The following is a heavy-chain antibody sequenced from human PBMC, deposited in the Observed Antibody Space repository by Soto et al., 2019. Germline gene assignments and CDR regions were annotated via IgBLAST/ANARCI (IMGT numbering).Heavy chain of an antibody. Sequence: GGTLRLSCAPSGFIVSRNYMNWVRQAPGKGLEWGSVIYSGGGTYYADSVKGRFTISRDNSKNTLYLQMNSLRAEDTAVYYCAKDGGITGTTRDYYYYMDVWGKGTTVTVS. V-gene: IGHV3-66*02. D-gene: IGHD1-20*01. CDR3: AKDGGITGTTRDYYYYMDV. J-gene: IGHJ6*03. CDR1: GFIVSRNY. CDR2: IYSGGGT.